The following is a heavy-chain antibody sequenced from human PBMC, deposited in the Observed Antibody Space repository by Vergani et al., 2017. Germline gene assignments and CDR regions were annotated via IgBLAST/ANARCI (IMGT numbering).Heavy chain of an antibody. D-gene: IGHD3-16*01. CDR3: ARGAYEAYFDY. CDR2: IFTRGST. V-gene: IGHV4-61*02. J-gene: IGHJ4*02. Sequence: QVQLQQSGPGLVNPSQTLSLTCSVSGVSITGGSYYWNWMRQSAEKGLEWIGRIFTRGSTDYNPSLKGRVTISFDTSKNQFSLKLNSVTAAGTAVYYCARGAYEAYFDYWGQGTLVTVSS. CDR1: GVSITGGSYY.